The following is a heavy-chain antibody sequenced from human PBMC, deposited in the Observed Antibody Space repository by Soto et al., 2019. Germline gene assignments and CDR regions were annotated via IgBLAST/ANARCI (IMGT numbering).Heavy chain of an antibody. CDR2: IWYDGSNK. V-gene: IGHV3-33*01. D-gene: IGHD4-17*01. Sequence: QVQLVESGGGVVQPGRSLRLSCAASGFTFSSYGMHWVRQAPGKGLEWVAVIWYDGSNKYYADSVQGRFTISRDNSKNPRYREMSHLRAEATAVYCCAGDIVYGDPRGYYYYGMDVWGQGTTVTVSS. J-gene: IGHJ6*01. CDR1: GFTFSSYG. CDR3: AGDIVYGDPRGYYYYGMDV.